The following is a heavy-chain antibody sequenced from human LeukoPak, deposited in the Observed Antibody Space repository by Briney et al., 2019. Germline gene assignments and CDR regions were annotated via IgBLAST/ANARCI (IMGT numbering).Heavy chain of an antibody. CDR1: GGSFSGYY. J-gene: IGHJ5*02. CDR2: INHSGST. V-gene: IGHV4-34*01. D-gene: IGHD3-10*01. CDR3: ARRYGSGSHTDWFDL. Sequence: SETLSLTCAVYGGSFSGYYWSWIRQPPGKGLEWIGEINHSGSTNYNPSLKSRVTISVDTSKNQFSLKLSSVTAADTAVYYCARRYGSGSHTDWFDLWGQGTLVTVSS.